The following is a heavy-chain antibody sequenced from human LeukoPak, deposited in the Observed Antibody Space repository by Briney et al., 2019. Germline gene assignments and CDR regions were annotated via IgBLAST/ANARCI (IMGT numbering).Heavy chain of an antibody. CDR3: AKDYGPKQLVFFDS. D-gene: IGHD6-13*01. J-gene: IGHJ4*02. CDR1: GFTFSSYA. Sequence: PGWSLRLSCAASGFTFSSYALIWLGQAPGTGLEGVSGISENGGTTFYADSVKGRFTITRDNSKNTLYVQMNSLRGEDTAVYYCAKDYGPKQLVFFDSWGQGTLVTVSS. V-gene: IGHV3-23*01. CDR2: ISENGGTT.